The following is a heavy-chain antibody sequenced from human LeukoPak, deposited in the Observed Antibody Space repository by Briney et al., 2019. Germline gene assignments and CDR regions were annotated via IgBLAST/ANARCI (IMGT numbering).Heavy chain of an antibody. V-gene: IGHV3-73*01. CDR3: IRQPIDTPMSVDYYFDY. CDR1: GFTFSGYA. Sequence: HAGGSLRLSCAASGFTFSGYAMHWVRQAPGRGLEWVGRIRSKANTYSTAYAASGKGRFTISRDDSNTTEYLQMNSLKSEDAAVYYGIRQPIDTPMSVDYYFDYWGQGTLVTVSS. CDR2: IRSKANTYST. D-gene: IGHD5-18*01. J-gene: IGHJ4*02.